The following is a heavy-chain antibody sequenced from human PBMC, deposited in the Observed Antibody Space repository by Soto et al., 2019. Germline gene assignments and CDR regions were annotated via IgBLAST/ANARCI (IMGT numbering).Heavy chain of an antibody. J-gene: IGHJ6*03. D-gene: IGHD3-16*02. CDR2: IKQDGSEK. V-gene: IGHV3-7*01. CDR1: GFTFSSYW. CDR3: ARLSLDYYYYYMDV. Sequence: GGSLRLSCAASGFTFSSYWMSWVRQAPGKGLEWVANIKQDGSEKYYVDSVKGRFTISRDNAKNSLYLQMNSLRAEDTAVYYCARLSLDYYYYYMDVWGKGTTVTVSS.